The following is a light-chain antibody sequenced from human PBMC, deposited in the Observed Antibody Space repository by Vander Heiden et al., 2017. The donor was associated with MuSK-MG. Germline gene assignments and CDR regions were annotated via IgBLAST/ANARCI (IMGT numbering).Light chain of an antibody. CDR1: QSVSSTF. V-gene: IGKV3-20*01. Sequence: ELVLPQSPGTLSLSPGERATLSCRASQSVSSTFLAWYQQRPGQSPRLLIYGASSRTTGVPDRFSGSGSGTDFTLTISRLEPEDFAVYYCQQYSSSPTFGQGTRLEIK. CDR2: GAS. CDR3: QQYSSSPT. J-gene: IGKJ5*01.